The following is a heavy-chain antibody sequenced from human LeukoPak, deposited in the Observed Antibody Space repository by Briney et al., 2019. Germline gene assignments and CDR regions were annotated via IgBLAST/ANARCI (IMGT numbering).Heavy chain of an antibody. V-gene: IGHV5-10-1*01. CDR3: ARACSSTSCKGAYYYGMDV. D-gene: IGHD2-2*01. CDR1: GYSFTSYW. CDR2: IDPSDSYT. J-gene: IGHJ6*02. Sequence: GESLKISCKGSGYSFTSYWISWVRQMPGKGLEWMGKIDPSDSYTNYSPSLQGHVTISADKSISTAYLQWSSLKASDTAMYYCARACSSTSCKGAYYYGMDVWGQGTTVTVSS.